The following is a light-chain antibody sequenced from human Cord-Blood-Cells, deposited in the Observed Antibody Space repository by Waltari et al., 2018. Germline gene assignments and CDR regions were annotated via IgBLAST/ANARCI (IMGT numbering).Light chain of an antibody. V-gene: IGLV2-14*01. Sequence: SPLTQPASVSGSPGQSITTPCTGPSRAVGCSNYVSWYQQPPGKAPKLMIYEVSNRPSGVSNRFSGSKSGNTASLTISGLQAEDEADYYCSSYTSSSTLVFGTGTKVTVL. CDR3: SSYTSSSTLV. CDR2: EVS. J-gene: IGLJ1*01. CDR1: SRAVGCSNY.